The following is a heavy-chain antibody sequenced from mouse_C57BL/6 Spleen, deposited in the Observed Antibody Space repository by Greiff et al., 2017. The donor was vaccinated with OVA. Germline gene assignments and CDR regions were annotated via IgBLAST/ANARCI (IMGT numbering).Heavy chain of an antibody. J-gene: IGHJ3*01. CDR2: INPSSGYT. CDR1: GYTFTSYW. V-gene: IGHV1-7*01. Sequence: QVQLKQSGAELAKPGASVKLSCKASGYTFTSYWMHWVKQRPGQGLEWIGYINPSSGYTKYNQKFKDKATLTADKSSSTAYMQLSSLTYEDSAVYYCARTSYGSSPWFAYWGQGTLVTVSA. CDR3: ARTSYGSSPWFAY. D-gene: IGHD1-1*01.